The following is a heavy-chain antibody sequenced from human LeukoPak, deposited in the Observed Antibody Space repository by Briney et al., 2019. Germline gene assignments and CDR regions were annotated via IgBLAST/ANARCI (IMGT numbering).Heavy chain of an antibody. Sequence: QLGGSLRLSCAASGFTFSSYWMSWVRQAPGKGLEWVANIKQDGSEKYYVDSVKGRFTISRDNAKNSLYLQMNSLRAEDTAVYYCARDPGTHYGSSWYYGMDVWGQGTTVTVSS. J-gene: IGHJ6*02. CDR1: GFTFSSYW. CDR2: IKQDGSEK. V-gene: IGHV3-7*01. D-gene: IGHD6-13*01. CDR3: ARDPGTHYGSSWYYGMDV.